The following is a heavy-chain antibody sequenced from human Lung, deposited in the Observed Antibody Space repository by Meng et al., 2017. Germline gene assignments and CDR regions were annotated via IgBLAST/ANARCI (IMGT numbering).Heavy chain of an antibody. V-gene: IGHV3-15*01. D-gene: IGHD6-13*01. CDR3: ATGAAAADH. J-gene: IGHJ4*02. CDR2: IKSNSDGGTT. CDR1: GFSFTDAW. Sequence: VRLVESGGGLVERGGSLILSCVASGFSFTDAWMSWVRQAPGKGLEWVGRIKSNSDGGTTDYAAPVKGRFTISRDDSKNTLYLQMNSLITEDTAVYFCATGAAAADHWGQGTLVTVSS.